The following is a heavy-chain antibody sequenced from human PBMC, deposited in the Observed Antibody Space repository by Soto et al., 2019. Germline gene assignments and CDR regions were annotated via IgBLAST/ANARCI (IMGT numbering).Heavy chain of an antibody. CDR3: ATDHRWSGTHFDC. J-gene: IGHJ4*02. CDR2: ISYDGGDK. V-gene: IGHV3-30*03. Sequence: VHLVESGGGVVQPGRSLRLSCAASGFTFNTYGMHWVRQAPGKGLEWVAVISYDGGDKYYADSVKGRFTISRDNSQNALCLQLNSLRPEETAVFFCATDHRWSGTHFDCGGQGTLVTVSS. CDR1: GFTFNTYG. D-gene: IGHD3-3*01.